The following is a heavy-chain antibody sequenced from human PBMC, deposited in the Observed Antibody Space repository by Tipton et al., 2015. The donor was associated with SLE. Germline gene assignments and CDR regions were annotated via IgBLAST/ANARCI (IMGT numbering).Heavy chain of an antibody. CDR2: ISGSGDST. CDR3: VRAERGYSFDY. CDR1: GFTFSTFA. Sequence: SLRLSCAASGFTFSTFAMSWVRQAPGKGLEWVSTISGSGDSTFYADSVKGRFTISRDNVKNTLSLQMNSLRIEDTAVYYCVRAERGYSFDYWGQGTLVTVSS. V-gene: IGHV3-23*01. J-gene: IGHJ4*02. D-gene: IGHD5-18*01.